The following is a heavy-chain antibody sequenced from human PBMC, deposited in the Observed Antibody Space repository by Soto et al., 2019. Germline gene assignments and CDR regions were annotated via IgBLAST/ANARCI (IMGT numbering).Heavy chain of an antibody. CDR1: GYTFTNYA. V-gene: IGHV1-18*01. Sequence: QVQLVQSGAEVKKPGASVKVSCKASGYTFTNYAISWVRQALGQGLEWMGRISAYNGDTNYAQMVQGRVTMTTDTSTSTAYMELRSLRSDDTAVYYCARPQRTTYSSIYYFDYWGQGTLVTVSS. CDR2: ISAYNGDT. J-gene: IGHJ4*02. CDR3: ARPQRTTYSSIYYFDY. D-gene: IGHD2-21*01.